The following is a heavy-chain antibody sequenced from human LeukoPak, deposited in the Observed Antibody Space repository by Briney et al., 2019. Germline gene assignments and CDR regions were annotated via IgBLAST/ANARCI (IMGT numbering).Heavy chain of an antibody. CDR2: IYYSGST. J-gene: IGHJ4*02. CDR3: ARLIYYFDY. CDR1: GGSISSSSYY. Sequence: SETLSLTCTVSGGSISSSSYYWGWIRQPPGKGLEWIGSIYYSGSTYYNPSLKSRVTISVDTSKNQFSLKLSSVTAADTAVYYCARLIYYFDYWGQGTLVTVSS. V-gene: IGHV4-39*01.